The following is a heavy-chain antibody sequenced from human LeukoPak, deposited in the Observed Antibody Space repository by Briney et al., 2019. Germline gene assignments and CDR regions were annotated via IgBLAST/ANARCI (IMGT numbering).Heavy chain of an antibody. D-gene: IGHD3-22*01. Sequence: SSVNVSRMASGGTFRSYAVSWVRQAPGQGLEWMGGIIPILGTANYEQKFQGRVTITADESTSTAYMELSSLRSEDTAVYYCARDRYYDGSGHYFESIYWGQGTLVTVSS. CDR2: IIPILGTA. CDR1: GGTFRSYA. J-gene: IGHJ4*02. V-gene: IGHV1-69*01. CDR3: ARDRYYDGSGHYFESIY.